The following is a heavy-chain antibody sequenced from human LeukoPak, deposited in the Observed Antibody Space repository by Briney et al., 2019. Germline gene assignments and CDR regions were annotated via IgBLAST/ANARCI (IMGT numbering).Heavy chain of an antibody. CDR1: GFTFSSYD. CDR2: IGTAGDT. V-gene: IGHV3-13*01. Sequence: PGGSLRLSCAASGFTFSSYDMHWVRQATGKGLEWVSAIGTAGDTYYPGSVKGRFTISRENAKNSLYLQMNSLRAGDTAVYYCAREGGYSYGRDAFDIWGQGTMVTVSS. CDR3: AREGGYSYGRDAFDI. D-gene: IGHD5-18*01. J-gene: IGHJ3*02.